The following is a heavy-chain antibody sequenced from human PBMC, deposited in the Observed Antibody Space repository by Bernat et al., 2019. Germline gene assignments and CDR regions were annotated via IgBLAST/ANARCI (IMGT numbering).Heavy chain of an antibody. CDR2: TYYRGST. Sequence: QLQLQESGPGLVKPSETLSLTCTVSGGSISSSSYYWGWIRQPPGKGLEWIGSTYYRGSTYYNPSLKSRVTISVDTSKNQFSLKLSSVTAADTAVYYCARQPDTANFDYWGQGTLVTVSS. CDR3: ARQPDTANFDY. J-gene: IGHJ4*02. V-gene: IGHV4-39*01. D-gene: IGHD5-18*01. CDR1: GGSISSSSYY.